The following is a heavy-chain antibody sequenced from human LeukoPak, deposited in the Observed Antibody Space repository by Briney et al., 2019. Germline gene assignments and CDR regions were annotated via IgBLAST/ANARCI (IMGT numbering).Heavy chain of an antibody. D-gene: IGHD1/OR15-1a*01. CDR2: SRNKANSYTT. CDR1: GFTFSDRY. Sequence: GGSLRLSCTASGFTFSDRYIDWVRQAPGKGREWVGRSRNKANSYTTEYAASVKGRFTISRDESKNLLYLQMNSLTTEDTAVYYCTRCSTGTRLYYFDYWGQGTLVTVSS. J-gene: IGHJ4*02. CDR3: TRCSTGTRLYYFDY. V-gene: IGHV3-72*01.